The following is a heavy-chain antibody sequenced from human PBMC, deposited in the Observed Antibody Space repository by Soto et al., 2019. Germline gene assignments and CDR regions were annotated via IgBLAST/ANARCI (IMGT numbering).Heavy chain of an antibody. Sequence: QDQLVQSGAEVKKPGASVKVSCKASGYTFTSYGISWVRQAPGQGLEWMGWISAYNGNTNYAQKLQGRVTMTTDTSTSTAYMELRSLRSDDTAVYYCASVCSGGSCYSDYYYGMDVWGQGTTVTVSS. CDR3: ASVCSGGSCYSDYYYGMDV. J-gene: IGHJ6*02. CDR2: ISAYNGNT. V-gene: IGHV1-18*01. D-gene: IGHD2-15*01. CDR1: GYTFTSYG.